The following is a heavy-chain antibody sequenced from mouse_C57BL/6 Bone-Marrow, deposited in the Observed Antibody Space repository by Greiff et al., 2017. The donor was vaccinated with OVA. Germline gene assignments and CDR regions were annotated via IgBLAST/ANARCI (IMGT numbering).Heavy chain of an antibody. Sequence: VKLQESGAELARPGASVKLSCKASGYTFTSYGISWVKQRTGQGLEWIGEIYPRSGNTYYNEKFKGKATLTADKSSSTAYMELRSLTSEDSAVYFCARRGHYYSNYGGVAYWGQGTLVTVSA. CDR1: GYTFTSYG. V-gene: IGHV1-81*01. CDR2: IYPRSGNT. CDR3: ARRGHYYSNYGGVAY. D-gene: IGHD2-5*01. J-gene: IGHJ3*01.